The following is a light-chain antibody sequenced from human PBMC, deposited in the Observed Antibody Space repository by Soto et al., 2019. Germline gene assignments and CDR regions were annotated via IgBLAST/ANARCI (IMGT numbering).Light chain of an antibody. CDR1: QSVRSDY. V-gene: IGKV3-20*01. Sequence: EIVLTQSPDTLSLSPGQRATLSCRASQSVRSDYFAWYQQKPGQAPRVIIFGVSTRATGVPVRFSGSGSGTDFTLTISRLEPEDFALYYCQQYGNSPLTFGGGTKVEIK. CDR3: QQYGNSPLT. J-gene: IGKJ4*01. CDR2: GVS.